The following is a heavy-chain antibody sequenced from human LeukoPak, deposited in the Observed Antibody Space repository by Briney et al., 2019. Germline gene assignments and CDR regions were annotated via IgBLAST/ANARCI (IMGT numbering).Heavy chain of an antibody. CDR1: GFYFSTSW. CDR3: TRDGSGWSVY. D-gene: IGHD6-19*01. CDR2: IRPDGNER. V-gene: IGHV3-7*01. J-gene: IGHJ4*02. Sequence: GGSLTLSCAASGFYFSTSWMGWVRQAPGKGLEWVINIRPDGNERYSVDSVKGSFTISRDNAENSLYLQMKGLEVEDTAMYYCTRDGSGWSVYWGQGALVTVSS.